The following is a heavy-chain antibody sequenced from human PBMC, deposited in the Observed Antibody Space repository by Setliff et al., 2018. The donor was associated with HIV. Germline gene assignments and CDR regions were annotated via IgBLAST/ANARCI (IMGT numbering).Heavy chain of an antibody. CDR2: IKTDGSEK. CDR3: ARDQWGYSYGYYYYYYMDV. V-gene: IGHV3-7*01. CDR1: GFTFSSYW. J-gene: IGHJ6*03. Sequence: GGSLRLSCAASGFTFSSYWMSWVRQAPGKGPEWVANIKTDGSEKFYVDSVKGRLTISRDNSKSTLYLQMNSLRAEDTAVYYCARDQWGYSYGYYYYYYMDVWGKGTTVTVSS. D-gene: IGHD5-18*01.